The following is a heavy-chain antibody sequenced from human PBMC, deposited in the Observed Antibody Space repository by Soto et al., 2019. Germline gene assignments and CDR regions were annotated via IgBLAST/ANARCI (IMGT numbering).Heavy chain of an antibody. J-gene: IGHJ4*02. CDR1: GGTFSSYA. CDR2: IIPIFGTA. CDR3: ARDSEQHLFDY. D-gene: IGHD6-13*01. Sequence: WASVKVSCKASGGTFSSYAISWVRQAPGQGLEWMGGIIPIFGTANYAQKFQGRVTITADKSTSTAYMELSSLRSEDTAVYYCARDSEQHLFDYWGQGTLVTVSS. V-gene: IGHV1-69*06.